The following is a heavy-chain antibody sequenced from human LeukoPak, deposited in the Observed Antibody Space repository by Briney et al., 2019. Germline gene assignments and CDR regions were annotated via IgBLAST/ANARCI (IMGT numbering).Heavy chain of an antibody. V-gene: IGHV5-51*01. J-gene: IGHJ4*02. CDR2: IKPGVSDA. Sequence: GEPLKISCKASGYLFTSSWIGWVRQMHGKGMEWVGIIKPGVSDARYSPSSHGQVIISADKSISTAYLQWSSLKASDTAMYYCARAWSFDYWGQGTLVTVSS. CDR1: GYLFTSSW. D-gene: IGHD2-15*01. CDR3: ARAWSFDY.